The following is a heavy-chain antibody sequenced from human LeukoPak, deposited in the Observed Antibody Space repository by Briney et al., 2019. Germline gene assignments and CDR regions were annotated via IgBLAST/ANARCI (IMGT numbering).Heavy chain of an antibody. V-gene: IGHV1-8*03. CDR3: ARQGSSWYGEVYYYYMDV. J-gene: IGHJ6*03. Sequence: ASVKVSCKASGYTFTSYDINWVRQATGQGLEWMGWMNPNSGNTGYAQKFQGRVTITRNTSISTAYMELSRLRSDDTAVYYCARQGSSWYGEVYYYYMDVWGKGTTVTISS. CDR2: MNPNSGNT. CDR1: GYTFTSYD. D-gene: IGHD6-13*01.